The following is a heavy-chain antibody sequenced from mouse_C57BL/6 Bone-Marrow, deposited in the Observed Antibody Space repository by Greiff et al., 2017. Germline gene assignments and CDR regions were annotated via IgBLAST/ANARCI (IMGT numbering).Heavy chain of an antibody. Sequence: EVQLVESGGDLVKPGGSLKLSCAASGFTFSSYGMSWVRQTPDKRLEWVATISSGGSYTYYPDSVKGRFTISRDNAKNTLYLQMSSLKSEDTAMYYCARHMELIRSFAYWGQGTLVTVSA. CDR1: GFTFSSYG. CDR3: ARHMELIRSFAY. V-gene: IGHV5-6*01. CDR2: ISSGGSYT. D-gene: IGHD1-1*02. J-gene: IGHJ3*01.